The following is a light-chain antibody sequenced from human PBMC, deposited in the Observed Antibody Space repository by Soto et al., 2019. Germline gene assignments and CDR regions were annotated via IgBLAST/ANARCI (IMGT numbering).Light chain of an antibody. CDR3: SSYTSSSSVV. CDR2: DVS. V-gene: IGLV2-14*01. Sequence: ALTQPASVSGSPGQSITISCTGTSSDVGGYNYVSWYQQHPGKAPKLMIYDVSNRPSGVSNRFSGSKSGNTASLTISGLQAEDEADYYCSSYTSSSSVVFGGGTKLTVL. J-gene: IGLJ2*01. CDR1: SSDVGGYNY.